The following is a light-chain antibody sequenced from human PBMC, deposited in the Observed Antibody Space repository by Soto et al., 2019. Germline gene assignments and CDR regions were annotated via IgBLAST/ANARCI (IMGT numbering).Light chain of an antibody. CDR2: AAS. CDR3: QQYSIWPT. Sequence: EIVMTQSPATLSASPGERVTFSCRASQSVSRNLSLYQQKPGPGPRLLIYAASSRATGIPDRFSGSGSGTEFTLTISGLQSEDFALYYCQQYSIWPTFGQGTRLEIK. V-gene: IGKV3-15*01. J-gene: IGKJ5*01. CDR1: QSVSRN.